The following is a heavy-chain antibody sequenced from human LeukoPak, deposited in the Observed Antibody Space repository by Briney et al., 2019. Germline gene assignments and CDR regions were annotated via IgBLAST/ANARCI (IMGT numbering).Heavy chain of an antibody. V-gene: IGHV1-18*04. CDR1: GYTFTSYY. D-gene: IGHD3-10*01. CDR2: ISAYNGNT. CDR3: ARSHLSMVRGVFGDY. J-gene: IGHJ4*02. Sequence: ASVKVSCKASGYTFTSYYMHWVRQAPGQGLEWMGWISAYNGNTNYAQKLQGRVTMTTDTSTSTAYMELRSLRSDDTAVYYCARSHLSMVRGVFGDYWGQGTLVTVSS.